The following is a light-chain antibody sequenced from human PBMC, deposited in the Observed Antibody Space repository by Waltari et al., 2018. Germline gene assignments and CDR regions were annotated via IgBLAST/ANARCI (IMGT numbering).Light chain of an antibody. CDR3: QQYFTSPGFS. CDR1: QSIFDGSDNKNA. V-gene: IGKV4-1*01. CDR2: WAS. Sequence: DIVMTQSPESLAVSLGERATINCKSSQSIFDGSDNKNALAWYQQKPGQPPKMLIYWASIRESGVPDRVSGSGSETDFTLTISSLQAEDVAVYYCQQYFTSPGFSFGPGTKVEIK. J-gene: IGKJ3*01.